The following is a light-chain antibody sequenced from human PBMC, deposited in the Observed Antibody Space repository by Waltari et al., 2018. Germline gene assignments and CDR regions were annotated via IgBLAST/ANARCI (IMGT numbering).Light chain of an antibody. J-gene: IGKJ2*01. V-gene: IGKV1-33*01. CDR3: QQYDNLPFT. Sequence: DIQMTQSPSSLSASVGDTVTITCRATPDINKFLSWYQQKPGKAPKLLIYDVHNLETGVPSRFSGSGAGTHFTLTIRSLQPEDVASYYCQQYDNLPFTFGQGTKLEIK. CDR1: PDINKF. CDR2: DVH.